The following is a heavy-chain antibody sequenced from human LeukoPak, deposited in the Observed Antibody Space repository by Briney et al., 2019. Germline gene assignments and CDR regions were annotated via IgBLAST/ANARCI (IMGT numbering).Heavy chain of an antibody. Sequence: PGGSLRLSCAASGFTFSDYYMSWIRQAPGKGPELVSSITTSGTYIYYADSVKGRFTISRDNAKNSLYLQMNSLRAEDTAVYYCARPFYYDSNGGEGMDVWGQGTTVTVSS. J-gene: IGHJ6*02. D-gene: IGHD3-22*01. V-gene: IGHV3-11*04. CDR2: ITTSGTYI. CDR3: ARPFYYDSNGGEGMDV. CDR1: GFTFSDYY.